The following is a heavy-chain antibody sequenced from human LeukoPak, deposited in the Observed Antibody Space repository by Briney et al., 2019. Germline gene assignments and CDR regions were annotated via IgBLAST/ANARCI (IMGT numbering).Heavy chain of an antibody. CDR3: ARKVYCSSTSCYFENWFDP. D-gene: IGHD2-2*01. J-gene: IGHJ5*02. CDR2: ISAYNGNA. V-gene: IGHV1-18*01. Sequence: ASVKVSCKASGYTFTSYGISWVRQAPGQGLEWMGWISAYNGNANYAQKLQGRVTMTTDTSTSTAYMELRSLRSDDTAVYYCARKVYCSSTSCYFENWFDPWGQGTLVTVSS. CDR1: GYTFTSYG.